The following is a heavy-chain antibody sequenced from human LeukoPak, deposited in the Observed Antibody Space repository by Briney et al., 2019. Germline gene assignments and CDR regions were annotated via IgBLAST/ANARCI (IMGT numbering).Heavy chain of an antibody. Sequence: GGSLRLSCAPSGFTFSRHGMHWVRQAPGKGLEWVAIISNDGSRKYYAHSVEGRFTISRDNSKNTLYLQMDNLRAEDTAVYYCARDRAWNYFDYWGQGTLVTVSS. CDR1: GFTFSRHG. J-gene: IGHJ4*02. CDR3: ARDRAWNYFDY. D-gene: IGHD3-3*01. CDR2: ISNDGSRK. V-gene: IGHV3-30*03.